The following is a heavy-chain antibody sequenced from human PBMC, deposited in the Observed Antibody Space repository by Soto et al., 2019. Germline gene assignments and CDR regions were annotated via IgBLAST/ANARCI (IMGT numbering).Heavy chain of an antibody. CDR1: GFTFDDYA. D-gene: IGHD3-22*01. V-gene: IGHV3-9*01. CDR2: ITWNSDEI. Sequence: EVQLVESGGGLVQPGRSLRLSCAASGFTFDDYAMHWVRQRPGRGLEWVSGITWNSDEIGYPDSVKGRFSISRDNAKKYLYLQMNSLRPDDTALYYCAASRGFDSIGYWGYYYGMDVWGQGTTVTVSS. CDR3: AASRGFDSIGYWGYYYGMDV. J-gene: IGHJ6*02.